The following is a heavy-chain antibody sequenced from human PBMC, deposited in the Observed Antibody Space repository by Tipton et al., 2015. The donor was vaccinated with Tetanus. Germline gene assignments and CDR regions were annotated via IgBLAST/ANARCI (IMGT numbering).Heavy chain of an antibody. J-gene: IGHJ3*02. CDR3: ARGSSRGGYAFDI. CDR1: GVSISSGGYY. V-gene: IGHV4-31*03. Sequence: TLSLTCTVSGVSISSGGYYWSWIRQHPGKGLEWIGYIYYSGTTYFNPSLKSRVTISVDTSKTQFSLKLSSVTAADTAVYYCARGSSRGGYAFDIWGQGTMVTVSS. D-gene: IGHD3-10*01. CDR2: IYYSGTT.